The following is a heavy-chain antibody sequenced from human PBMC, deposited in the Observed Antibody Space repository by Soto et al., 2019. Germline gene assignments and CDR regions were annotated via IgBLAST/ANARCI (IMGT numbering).Heavy chain of an antibody. V-gene: IGHV4-34*01. CDR3: ARDKITVPFDY. CDR2: INHSGST. CDR1: GGSFSGYY. D-gene: IGHD3-10*01. Sequence: PSETLSLTCAVYGGSFSGYYWTWIRQPPGTGLEWIGEINHSGSTNYNPSLKSRVTISVDTSKNQFSLKLTSVTAADTAVYYCARDKITVPFDYWGQGTLVTVSS. J-gene: IGHJ4*02.